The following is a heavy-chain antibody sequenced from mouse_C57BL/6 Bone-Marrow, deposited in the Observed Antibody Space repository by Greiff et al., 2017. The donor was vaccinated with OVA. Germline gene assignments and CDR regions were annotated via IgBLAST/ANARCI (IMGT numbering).Heavy chain of an antibody. V-gene: IGHV1-54*01. D-gene: IGHD1-1*01. CDR2: INPGSGGT. CDR3: ARGDYYGTSLY. Sequence: QVQLQQSGAELVRPGTSVKVSCKASGYAFTNYLIEWVKQRPGQGLEWIGVINPGSGGTNYNEKFKGKATLTADKSSRTAYMQLSSLTSEDSAVYFCARGDYYGTSLYWGQGTTLTVSS. J-gene: IGHJ2*01. CDR1: GYAFTNYL.